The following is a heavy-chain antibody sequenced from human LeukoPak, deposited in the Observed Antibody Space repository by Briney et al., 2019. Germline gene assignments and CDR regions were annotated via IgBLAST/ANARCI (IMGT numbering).Heavy chain of an antibody. CDR2: INSDGSST. D-gene: IGHD2-2*01. V-gene: IGHV3-74*01. Sequence: PGGSLRLSCAASGFTFSSYWMHWVRQAPGKGPVWVSRINSDGSSTSYADSVKGRSTISRDNAKNTLYLQMNSLRAEDTAVYYCARGYCSSTSCSFDYWGQGTLVTVSS. J-gene: IGHJ4*02. CDR3: ARGYCSSTSCSFDY. CDR1: GFTFSSYW.